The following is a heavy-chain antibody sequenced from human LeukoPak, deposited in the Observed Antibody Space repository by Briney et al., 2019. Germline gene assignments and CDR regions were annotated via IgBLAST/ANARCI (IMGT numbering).Heavy chain of an antibody. V-gene: IGHV3-21*01. Sequence: PGGSLRLSCAASGFTFSAYNMNWVRRTPGKGLEWVSSITSSSSYMFYADSVRCRSTISRDNAENSLYLQMNSLRDEDTPVYYCARDPYSGGYGAYYYYMDVWGKGTTVTVSS. CDR2: ITSSSSYM. D-gene: IGHD6-19*01. J-gene: IGHJ6*03. CDR3: ARDPYSGGYGAYYYYMDV. CDR1: GFTFSAYN.